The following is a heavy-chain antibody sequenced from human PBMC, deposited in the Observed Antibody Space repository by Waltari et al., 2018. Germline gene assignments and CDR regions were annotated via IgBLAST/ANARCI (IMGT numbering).Heavy chain of an antibody. CDR3: ARDLGSDYGTRDY. Sequence: QVHLVQSGAEVKKPGASVKVSCKASEYTFTGYYIQWVRRAPGQWLEWMGRINPNRGDTNDAQQVQGRVTLTRDTSINTAYIELSSLKSDDTAVYYCARDLGSDYGTRDYWGQGTLVTVPS. V-gene: IGHV1-2*06. CDR1: EYTFTGYY. D-gene: IGHD4-17*01. J-gene: IGHJ4*02. CDR2: INPNRGDT.